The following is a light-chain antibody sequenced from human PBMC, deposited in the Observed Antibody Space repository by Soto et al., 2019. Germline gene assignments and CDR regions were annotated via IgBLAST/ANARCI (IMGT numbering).Light chain of an antibody. J-gene: IGKJ1*01. CDR1: QSVRSN. V-gene: IGKV3-15*01. CDR3: QQYSIWRT. Sequence: ETVMTQSPATMSVSPWERATLSCRASQSVRSNLAWYQQKPGQAPRLLIYGASTRATGIPARFSGSGSGTEFTLTVSSLQSEDFAVYYCQQYSIWRTFGQGTKVDIK. CDR2: GAS.